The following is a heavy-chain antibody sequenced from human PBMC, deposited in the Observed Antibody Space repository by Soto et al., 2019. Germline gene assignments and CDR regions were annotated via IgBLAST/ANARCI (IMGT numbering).Heavy chain of an antibody. CDR2: INPSGGST. CDR3: ARDLFDNGPPDRGYSSYGLPDV. D-gene: IGHD4-4*01. CDR1: GYTFTSYY. Sequence: GASVKVSCKASGYTFTSYYMHWVRQAPGQGLEWMGIINPSGGSTSYAQKFQGRVTMTRDTSTSTVYMELSSLRSEDTAVYYCARDLFDNGPPDRGYSSYGLPDVWGQGTTVTVSS. V-gene: IGHV1-46*01. J-gene: IGHJ6*02.